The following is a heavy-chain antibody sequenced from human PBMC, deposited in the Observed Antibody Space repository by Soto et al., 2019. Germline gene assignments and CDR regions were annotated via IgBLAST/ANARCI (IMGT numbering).Heavy chain of an antibody. J-gene: IGHJ6*02. CDR2: ISAYNGNT. D-gene: IGHD6-19*01. CDR1: GYTFTSYG. CDR3: ARVRVEEQWLNYYYYGMDV. Sequence: ASVKVSCKASGYTFTSYGISWVRQAPGQGLEWMGWISAYNGNTNYAQKLQGRVTMTTDTSTSTAYMELRSLRSDDTAVYYCARVRVEEQWLNYYYYGMDVWGQGTTVTVSS. V-gene: IGHV1-18*04.